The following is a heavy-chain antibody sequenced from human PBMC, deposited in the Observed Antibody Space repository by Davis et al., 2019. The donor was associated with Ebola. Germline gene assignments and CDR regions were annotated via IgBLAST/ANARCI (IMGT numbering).Heavy chain of an antibody. D-gene: IGHD1/OR15-1a*01. CDR1: GLPFSYYF. Sequence: GESLKISCAVSGLPFSYYFMDWVRLTPGKGLEWVGLSRNRENHYSTEYAASVRGRFTISRDDSKDLLDLQMNSLRIEDTAVYYCVTENWYRFESWGQGTLVTVSS. V-gene: IGHV3-72*01. J-gene: IGHJ4*02. CDR3: VTENWYRFES. CDR2: SRNRENHYST.